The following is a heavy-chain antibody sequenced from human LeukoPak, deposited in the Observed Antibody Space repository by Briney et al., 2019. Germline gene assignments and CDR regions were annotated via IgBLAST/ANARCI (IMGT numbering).Heavy chain of an antibody. D-gene: IGHD3-10*01. CDR3: ARSLGQLLGFDP. Sequence: SETLSLTCNVSGGSTSSGDFYWSWLRQSPGKGLEWIGHIFYSGSTNYSPSLASRVTISIDTSEKQFSLSLRSVTAADTAIYYCARSLGQLLGFDPWGPGTLVTVSS. J-gene: IGHJ5*02. CDR1: GGSTSSGDFY. V-gene: IGHV4-30-4*08. CDR2: IFYSGST.